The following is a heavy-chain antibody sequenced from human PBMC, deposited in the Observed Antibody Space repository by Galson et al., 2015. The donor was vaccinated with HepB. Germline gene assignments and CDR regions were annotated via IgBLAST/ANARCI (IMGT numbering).Heavy chain of an antibody. CDR3: ARGVVVPAAITLWGYMDV. V-gene: IGHV3-30-3*01. CDR1: GFTFSSYA. CDR2: ISYDGSNK. D-gene: IGHD2-2*01. Sequence: SLRLSCAASGFTFSSYAMHWVRQAPGKGLEWVAVISYDGSNKYYADSVKGRFTISRDNSKNTLYLQMNSLRAEDTAVYYCARGVVVPAAITLWGYMDVWGKGTTVTVSS. J-gene: IGHJ6*03.